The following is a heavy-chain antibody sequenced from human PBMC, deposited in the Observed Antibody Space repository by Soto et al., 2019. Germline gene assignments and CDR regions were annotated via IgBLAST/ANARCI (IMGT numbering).Heavy chain of an antibody. V-gene: IGHV3-13*01. J-gene: IGHJ6*02. Sequence: VGSLRLSCAASGFTFSSYDMHWVRQATGKGLEWVSAIGTAGDTYYPGSVKGRFTISRENAKNSLYLQMNSLRAGDTAVYYCARGERHYDFWSGYYGGAYYYGMDVWGQGTTVTVSS. CDR1: GFTFSSYD. CDR2: IGTAGDT. D-gene: IGHD3-3*01. CDR3: ARGERHYDFWSGYYGGAYYYGMDV.